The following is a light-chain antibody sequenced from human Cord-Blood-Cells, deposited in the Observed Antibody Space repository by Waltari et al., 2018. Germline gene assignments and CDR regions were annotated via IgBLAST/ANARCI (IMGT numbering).Light chain of an antibody. Sequence: DIVMTQSPDSLAVSLGERATINCKSSQSVLYSSYNKNYLAWYQQKPGQPTKRLIYWASTRESGVPDRVSGSGSGTDFTLTISSLQAEDVAVYYCQQYYSTPWTFGQGTKVEIK. CDR3: QQYYSTPWT. CDR2: WAS. CDR1: QSVLYSSYNKNY. J-gene: IGKJ1*01. V-gene: IGKV4-1*01.